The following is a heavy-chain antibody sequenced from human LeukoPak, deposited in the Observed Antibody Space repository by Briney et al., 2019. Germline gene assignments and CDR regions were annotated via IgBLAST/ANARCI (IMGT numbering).Heavy chain of an antibody. CDR3: ARVKNLDY. V-gene: IGHV1-2*02. D-gene: IGHD2/OR15-2a*01. J-gene: IGHJ4*02. CDR2: INPNTGGT. Sequence: GASVKVSCKASGYTFTGYYIHWVRQAPGQRLEWMGCINPNTGGTNYAQKSQGRVTMTSDTSINTAYMELSSLRSDDTALYYCARVKNLDYWGQGTLVTVSS. CDR1: GYTFTGYY.